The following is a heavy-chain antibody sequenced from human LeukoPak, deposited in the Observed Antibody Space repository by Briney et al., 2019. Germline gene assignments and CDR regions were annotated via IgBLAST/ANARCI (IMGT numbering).Heavy chain of an antibody. Sequence: ASVKVFCQASGYTFNSYGISWVRQAPGPRVEWVGWISAYNGNTNYAQKLQGRVTMTTDTSTSTAYMELRSLRSDDTAVYYCARDGPPSIAALDVWGKGTTVTVSS. D-gene: IGHD6-6*01. J-gene: IGHJ6*04. V-gene: IGHV1-18*01. CDR2: ISAYNGNT. CDR1: GYTFNSYG. CDR3: ARDGPPSIAALDV.